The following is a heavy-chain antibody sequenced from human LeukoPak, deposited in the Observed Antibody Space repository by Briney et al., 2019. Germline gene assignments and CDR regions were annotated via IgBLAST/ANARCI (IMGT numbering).Heavy chain of an antibody. Sequence: PSQTLSLTCTVSGGSISSGGYYWSWIRQPPGKGLEWIGYIYHSGSTYYDPSLKSRVTISVDRSKNQFSLKLSSVTAADTAVYYCARVFFYYGSGPTGGAFDIWGQGTMVTVSS. CDR3: ARVFFYYGSGPTGGAFDI. CDR2: IYHSGST. V-gene: IGHV4-30-2*01. D-gene: IGHD3-10*01. J-gene: IGHJ3*02. CDR1: GGSISSGGYY.